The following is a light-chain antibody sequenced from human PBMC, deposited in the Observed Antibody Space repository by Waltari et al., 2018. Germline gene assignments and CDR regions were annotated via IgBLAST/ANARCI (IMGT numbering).Light chain of an antibody. Sequence: ESVLTQSPGTLSLSPGERATLSCRASQSVTSNFLAWYQQKPGQAPRLLIYAASSRATGIPDRFSGSGSGTDFTLTISRLEPEDFAVYYCQQYDTSPDTFGQGTKLEIK. CDR3: QQYDTSPDT. CDR2: AAS. CDR1: QSVTSNF. J-gene: IGKJ2*01. V-gene: IGKV3-20*01.